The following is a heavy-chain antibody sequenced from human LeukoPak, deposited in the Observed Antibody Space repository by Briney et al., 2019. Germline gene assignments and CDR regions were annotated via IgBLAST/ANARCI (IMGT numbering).Heavy chain of an antibody. V-gene: IGHV4-61*02. D-gene: IGHD3-3*01. Sequence: EPSETLSPTCTVSGGSISSGSYYWSWIRQPAGKGLEWIGRIYTSGSTNYNPSLKSRVTISVDTSKNQFSLKLSSVTAADTAVYYCARVQDRPARVRFPVKAYAFDIWGQGTMVTVSS. CDR3: ARVQDRPARVRFPVKAYAFDI. CDR2: IYTSGST. CDR1: GGSISSGSYY. J-gene: IGHJ3*02.